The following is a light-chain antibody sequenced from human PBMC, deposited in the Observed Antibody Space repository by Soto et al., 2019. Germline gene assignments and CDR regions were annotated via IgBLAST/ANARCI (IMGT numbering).Light chain of an antibody. Sequence: SVLTQPASVSGSPGQSITISCTGTSSDVGAYNFVSWHQQHPGKAPKLMIYNVYDRPSGISYRFSGSKSGNTASLTISGLQGEDEADYYCSAYTVSRTYVFGTGTRSP. V-gene: IGLV2-14*03. CDR2: NVY. CDR3: SAYTVSRTYV. J-gene: IGLJ1*01. CDR1: SSDVGAYNF.